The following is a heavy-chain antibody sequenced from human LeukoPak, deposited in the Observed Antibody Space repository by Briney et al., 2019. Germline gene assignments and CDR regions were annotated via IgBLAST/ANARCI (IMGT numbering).Heavy chain of an antibody. CDR2: IYYSGST. Sequence: SETLSLTCTVSGGSISSGDYYWSWIRQPPGKGLEWIGYIYYSGSTYYNPSLKSRVTISVDTSKNQFSLKLSSVTAADTAVYYCARARKPEYFQHWGQGTLVTVSS. CDR3: ARARKPEYFQH. V-gene: IGHV4-30-4*08. CDR1: GGSISSGDYY. J-gene: IGHJ1*01.